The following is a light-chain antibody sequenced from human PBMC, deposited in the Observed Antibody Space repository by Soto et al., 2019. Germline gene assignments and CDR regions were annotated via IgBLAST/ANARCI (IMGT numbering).Light chain of an antibody. Sequence: EAVLTQSPCTLSLSPVERATLSCRASQSVRSSYLAWYQQKPGQAPRLLIYGASSRATGTPDRFSGSGSGTDFTLTISRLEPEDFAVYYCQQYNDWPPWTFGQGTKLDIK. V-gene: IGKV3-20*01. CDR2: GAS. CDR1: QSVRSSY. CDR3: QQYNDWPPWT. J-gene: IGKJ1*01.